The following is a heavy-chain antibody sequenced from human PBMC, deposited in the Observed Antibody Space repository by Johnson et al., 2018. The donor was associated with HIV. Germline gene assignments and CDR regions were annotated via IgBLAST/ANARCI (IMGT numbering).Heavy chain of an antibody. CDR1: GFTISSYG. CDR3: AREGNWNPTYGFDV. V-gene: IGHV3-33*08. D-gene: IGHD1-1*01. Sequence: QVQLVESGGGVVQPGRSLRLSCAASGFTISSYGMHWVRQAPGKGLEWVAVIWYDGSNKYYADSVKGLFTISRDNSKNTLYLQMNSLRADDTAVYYWAREGNWNPTYGFDVWGQGTIATVSS. CDR2: IWYDGSNK. J-gene: IGHJ3*01.